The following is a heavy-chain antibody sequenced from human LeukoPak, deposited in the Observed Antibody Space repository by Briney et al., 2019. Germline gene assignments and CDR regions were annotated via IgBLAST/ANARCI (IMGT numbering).Heavy chain of an antibody. CDR1: GFTFSIYS. CDR2: ISYSGGST. V-gene: IGHV3-23*01. CDR3: AKSGGGSRGSYFDF. Sequence: GGSLRLSCAASGFTFSIYSMSWVRQARGTGLEWVSAISYSGGSTYYADTVKGRFTISRDNSKDTLYLQMNSLRAEDTAVYYCAKSGGGSRGSYFDFWGQGTLVTVSS. J-gene: IGHJ4*02. D-gene: IGHD2-15*01.